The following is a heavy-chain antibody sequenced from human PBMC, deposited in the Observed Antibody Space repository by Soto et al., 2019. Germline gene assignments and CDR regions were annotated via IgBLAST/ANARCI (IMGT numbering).Heavy chain of an antibody. J-gene: IGHJ4*02. D-gene: IGHD3-10*02. CDR1: GFTFINYA. V-gene: IGHV3-23*01. CDR3: AKDSPAGCSDF. Sequence: GGSLRLSCAASGFTFINYAMSWVLQAPGKGLEWVSLVSATAGTTYYTDSVKGRFTISRDNSRNTVYLQMNSLRADDTAVEDCAKDSPAGCSDFWGPGPRVTVSS. CDR2: VSATAGTT.